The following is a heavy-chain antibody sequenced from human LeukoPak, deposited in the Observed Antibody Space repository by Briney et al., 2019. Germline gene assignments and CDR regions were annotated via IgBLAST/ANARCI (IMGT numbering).Heavy chain of an antibody. J-gene: IGHJ4*02. CDR1: GFTFNTYS. CDR3: DGADF. CDR2: TSDSGGGT. Sequence: GGSLRLSCAASGFTFNTYSMNWARQAPGKGLEWVSTTSDSGGGTYYADSVKGRFTISRDNSKNTLYLQMNSLRADDTAVYYCDGADFWGQGTLVTVSS. V-gene: IGHV3-23*01.